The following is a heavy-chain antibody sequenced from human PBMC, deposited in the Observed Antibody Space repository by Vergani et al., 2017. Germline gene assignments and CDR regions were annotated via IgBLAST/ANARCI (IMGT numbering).Heavy chain of an antibody. CDR3: AKAETAGWTFDP. Sequence: EVQLLESGGGLVKPGGSLRLSCAASGFTFSSYAMSWVRQAPGKGLEWVSAISGSGGDTYYADSVKGRFTISRDNSKNPLYLQMNSLRAEDTAVYYCAKAETAGWTFDPWGQGTLVTVSS. CDR2: ISGSGGDT. CDR1: GFTFSSYA. D-gene: IGHD3/OR15-3a*01. J-gene: IGHJ5*02. V-gene: IGHV3-23*01.